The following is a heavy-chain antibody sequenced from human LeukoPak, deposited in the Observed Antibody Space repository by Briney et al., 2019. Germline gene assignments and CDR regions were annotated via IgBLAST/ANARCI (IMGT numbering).Heavy chain of an antibody. CDR1: GFTFSSYS. D-gene: IGHD5-12*01. CDR3: ARDLSGRDHDAFDI. J-gene: IGHJ3*02. Sequence: AGSLRLSCAASGFTFSSYSMNWVRQAPGKGLGWVSSISSSSSYMYYADSVKGRSTISRDNAKNSLYLQMNSLRAEDTAVYYCARDLSGRDHDAFDIWGQGTMVTVSS. CDR2: ISSSSSYM. V-gene: IGHV3-21*01.